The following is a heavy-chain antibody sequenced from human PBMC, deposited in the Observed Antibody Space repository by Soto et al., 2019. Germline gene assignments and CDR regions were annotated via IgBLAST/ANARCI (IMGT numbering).Heavy chain of an antibody. J-gene: IGHJ4*02. CDR2: ISSGGSST. D-gene: IGHD3-3*01. CDR3: AKDSPTHYDFWSALNTFDY. CDR1: GFTFSSYA. V-gene: IGHV3-23*01. Sequence: QSGGSLRLSCAASGFTFSSYAMSWVRQAPGKGLEWVSTISSGGSSTYYAESVMGRFTISRDNSKNTLYLQMNSLRAEDTAVYYCAKDSPTHYDFWSALNTFDYWGQGTLVTVSS.